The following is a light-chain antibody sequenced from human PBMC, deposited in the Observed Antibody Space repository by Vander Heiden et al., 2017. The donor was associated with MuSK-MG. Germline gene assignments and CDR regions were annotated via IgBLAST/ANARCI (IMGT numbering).Light chain of an antibody. CDR3: CSYAGSNTYV. V-gene: IGLV2-8*01. CDR1: SSDVGGYNY. CDR2: DVS. J-gene: IGLJ1*01. Sequence: QSAPTQPPSASASPGQSVTTSCTGTSSDVGGYNYVSWHQQHPLKSPEVMICDVSKRPSGVPDRFSDSKSVNTASLTVSGLQAEDEADYCSCSYAGSNTYVFGTGTKVTVL.